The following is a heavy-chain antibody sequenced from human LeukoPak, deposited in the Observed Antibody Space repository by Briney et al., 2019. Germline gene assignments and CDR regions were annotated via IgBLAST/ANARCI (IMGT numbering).Heavy chain of an antibody. V-gene: IGHV3-11*04. CDR2: ISSRGSTI. CDR1: GFTFSDYY. Sequence: GGSLRLSCAASGFTFSDYYMSWIRQAPGKGLEWVSYISSRGSTIYYADSVKGRFTISRDNAKNSLYLQMNSLRAEDTAVYYCARDRAWNYFDYWGQGTLVTVSS. CDR3: ARDRAWNYFDY. D-gene: IGHD3-3*01. J-gene: IGHJ4*02.